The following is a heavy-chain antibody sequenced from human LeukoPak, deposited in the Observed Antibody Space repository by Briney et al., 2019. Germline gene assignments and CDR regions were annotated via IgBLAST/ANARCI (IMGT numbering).Heavy chain of an antibody. CDR1: GGSISSSSYY. V-gene: IGHV4-39*01. D-gene: IGHD2-2*02. Sequence: PSETLSLTCTVSGGSISSSSYYWGWIRQPPGKGLEWIGSIYYSGSTYYNPSLKSRVTISVDTSKNQFSLKLSSVTAADTAVYYCARHLRYCSRTSCYKFAFDIWGQGTMVTVSS. CDR3: ARHLRYCSRTSCYKFAFDI. CDR2: IYYSGST. J-gene: IGHJ3*02.